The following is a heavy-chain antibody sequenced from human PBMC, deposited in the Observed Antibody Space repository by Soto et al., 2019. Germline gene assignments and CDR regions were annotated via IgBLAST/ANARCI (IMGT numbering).Heavy chain of an antibody. CDR1: GGSFSGYY. D-gene: IGHD1-26*01. J-gene: IGHJ4*02. CDR3: AREVGGRLAY. V-gene: IGHV4-34*01. Sequence: SETLSLTCAVYGGSFSGYYWSWIRQPPGKGLEWIGEINHSGSTNYNPSLKSRVTISVDTSKNQFSLKLSSVTAADAAVYYCAREVGGRLAYWGQGTLVTVSS. CDR2: INHSGST.